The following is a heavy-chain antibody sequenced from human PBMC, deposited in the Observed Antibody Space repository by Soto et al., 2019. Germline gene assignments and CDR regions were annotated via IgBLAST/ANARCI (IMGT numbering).Heavy chain of an antibody. D-gene: IGHD3-3*01. V-gene: IGHV4-59*08. J-gene: IGHJ4*02. CDR2: IYYSGST. CDR1: GGSISSYY. CDR3: ARSAKFFWSGYYFDY. Sequence: SETLSLTCTVSGGSISSYYWSWIRQPPGKGLEWIGDIYYSGSTNYNPSLKSRVTISVDTSKNQFSLKLSSVTAADTAVYYCARSAKFFWSGYYFDYWGQGTLVTVSS.